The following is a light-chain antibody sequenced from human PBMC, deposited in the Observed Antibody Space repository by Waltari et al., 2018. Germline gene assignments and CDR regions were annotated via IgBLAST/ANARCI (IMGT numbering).Light chain of an antibody. J-gene: IGKJ4*01. Sequence: EAVMTQSPATLSVSPGERVTLSCRASQGVTDNLAWYQQKPGQAPRLLIYGASTRATGIPARFRGTGSGTDFTLTITSLQSEDFALYYCQQYNRWPPLTFGGGTKVEIK. CDR2: GAS. CDR1: QGVTDN. V-gene: IGKV3-15*01. CDR3: QQYNRWPPLT.